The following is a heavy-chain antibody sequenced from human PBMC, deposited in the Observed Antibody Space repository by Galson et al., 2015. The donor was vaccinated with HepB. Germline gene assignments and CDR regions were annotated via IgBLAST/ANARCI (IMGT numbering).Heavy chain of an antibody. CDR2: IIPLFGEA. V-gene: IGHV1-69*04. D-gene: IGHD6-19*01. Sequence: SVKVSCKASGGSFSNHAISWVRQAPGQGLEWMGRIIPLFGEATYAQKFQGRVTITADKSATTAYMELSSLRSEDTAVYYCAKHLIAVAMQVGFDPWGQGTLVTASS. CDR3: AKHLIAVAMQVGFDP. J-gene: IGHJ5*02. CDR1: GGSFSNHA.